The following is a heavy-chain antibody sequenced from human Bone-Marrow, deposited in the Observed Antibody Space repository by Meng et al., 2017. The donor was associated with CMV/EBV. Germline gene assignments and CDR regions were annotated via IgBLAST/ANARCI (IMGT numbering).Heavy chain of an antibody. D-gene: IGHD3-10*01. CDR2: IYSGGST. V-gene: IGHV3-66*02. Sequence: GESLKISCAASGFTFSSYAMHWVRQAPGKGLEWVSVIYSGGSTYYADSVKGRFTISRDNSKNTLYLQMNSLRAEDTAVYYCARDPGYFDYWGQGTLVTVSS. CDR1: GFTFSSYA. CDR3: ARDPGYFDY. J-gene: IGHJ4*02.